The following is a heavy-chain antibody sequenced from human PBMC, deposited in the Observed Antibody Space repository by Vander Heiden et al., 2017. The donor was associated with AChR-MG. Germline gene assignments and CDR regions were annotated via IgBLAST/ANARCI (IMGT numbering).Heavy chain of an antibody. CDR1: GFPFSSYA. Sequence: EVPLLESGGGLVQPGGSLRLSCAASGFPFSSYAMGWVRQVPGKGLEWVSAIGGSGGSKYYADSVKGRFTISRDNSKNTLYLQMNSLRAEDTAVYYCAKDVDCSGGSCYSSYYFDYWGQGTLVTVSS. J-gene: IGHJ4*02. CDR2: IGGSGGSK. CDR3: AKDVDCSGGSCYSSYYFDY. V-gene: IGHV3-23*01. D-gene: IGHD2-15*01.